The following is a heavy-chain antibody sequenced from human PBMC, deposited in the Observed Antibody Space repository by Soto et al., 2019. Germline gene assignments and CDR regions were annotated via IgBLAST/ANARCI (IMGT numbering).Heavy chain of an antibody. CDR3: ARAWAAPGSHWGD. J-gene: IGHJ4*02. Sequence: QVQLQESGPGLVKPSETLSLTCTVSGDSMNPYYWSWIRQPPGKGLEWIGYIYFSGSTNFNPSLKSRVTLSLDTSKRQFFLKLTSVTAADTAVYYCARAWAAPGSHWGDWGRGTLVTVSS. D-gene: IGHD3-16*01. V-gene: IGHV4-59*01. CDR2: IYFSGST. CDR1: GDSMNPYY.